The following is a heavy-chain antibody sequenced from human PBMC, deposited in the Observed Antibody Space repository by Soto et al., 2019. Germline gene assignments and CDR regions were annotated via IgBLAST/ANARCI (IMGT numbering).Heavy chain of an antibody. J-gene: IGHJ6*02. CDR2: IKEDGSEK. CDR1: EFTFNTYL. CDR3: ARDWGTPGRGSAVGYYYHYVMDV. D-gene: IGHD1-1*01. V-gene: IGHV3-7*05. Sequence: EVQLVESGGGLVQPGGSLRLSCIASEFTFNTYLLNWVRQAPGKGLEWGANIKEDGSEKYYVDSVKGRFTISRDNAKNSLYLQMNSLRGEDTAVYYCARDWGTPGRGSAVGYYYHYVMDVWGQGTTVTVSS.